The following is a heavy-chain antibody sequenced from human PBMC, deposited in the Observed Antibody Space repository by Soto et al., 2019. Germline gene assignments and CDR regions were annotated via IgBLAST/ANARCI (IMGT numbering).Heavy chain of an antibody. Sequence: EVQLVESGGALVQPGRSLRLSCVASGFNFDDSAMNWVRQVPGKGLEWVSGITWNSGHILYADSVKGRFTISRDNAKKSLYLELNSLRPEDTALYYRAKGRSSMIVVVMDYWGQGTPVTVSS. J-gene: IGHJ4*02. D-gene: IGHD3-22*01. CDR1: GFNFDDSA. CDR2: ITWNSGHI. CDR3: AKGRSSMIVVVMDY. V-gene: IGHV3-9*01.